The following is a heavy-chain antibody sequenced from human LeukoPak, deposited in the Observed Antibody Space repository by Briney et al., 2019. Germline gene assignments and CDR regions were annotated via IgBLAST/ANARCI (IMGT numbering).Heavy chain of an antibody. CDR2: ISGSGGST. Sequence: QPGGXXRLSXAXSGXXFRSYAMTWVRQAPGKGLEWVSTISGSGGSTYYADSVKGRFTISRDNSKNTLFLQMNSLRAEDTAVYFCVKGSYHPADYWGQGTLVTVSS. CDR1: GXXFRSYA. D-gene: IGHD1-14*01. J-gene: IGHJ4*02. CDR3: VKGSYHPADY. V-gene: IGHV3-23*01.